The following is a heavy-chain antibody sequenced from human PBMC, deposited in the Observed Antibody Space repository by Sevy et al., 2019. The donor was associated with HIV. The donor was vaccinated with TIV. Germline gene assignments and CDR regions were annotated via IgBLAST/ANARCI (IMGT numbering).Heavy chain of an antibody. CDR2: FSGSGGGT. CDR1: GFTFSSYA. D-gene: IGHD6-19*01. J-gene: IGHJ4*02. V-gene: IGHV3-23*01. CDR3: AKVSSGAGSNFDY. Sequence: GGSLRLSCAASGFTFSSYAMSWVRQAPGKGLEWVSAFSGSGGGTYYADSVKGRFTISRDNSKNTLYLQMNSLRAEDTAVYCCAKVSSGAGSNFDYWGQGTLVTVSS.